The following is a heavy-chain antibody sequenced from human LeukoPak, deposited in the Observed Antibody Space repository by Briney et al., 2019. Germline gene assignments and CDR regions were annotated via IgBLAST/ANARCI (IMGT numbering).Heavy chain of an antibody. CDR3: ARVSSKATVRGLITKKNYYYYYMDV. D-gene: IGHD3-10*01. Sequence: ASVKVSCKVSGYTLTELSMHWVRQAPGKGLEWMGGFDPENGETIFAQKFQGRVTMTEDTSIDTAYMVLSSLRSEDTAVYYCARVSSKATVRGLITKKNYYYYYMDVWGKGTTVTISS. CDR1: GYTLTELS. V-gene: IGHV1-24*01. CDR2: FDPENGET. J-gene: IGHJ6*03.